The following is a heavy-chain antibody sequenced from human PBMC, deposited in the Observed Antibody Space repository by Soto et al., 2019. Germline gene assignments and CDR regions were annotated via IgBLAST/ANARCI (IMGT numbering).Heavy chain of an antibody. V-gene: IGHV4-39*01. D-gene: IGHD2-2*01. CDR2: IYYSGST. Sequence: QPPGKGLEWIGSIYYSGSTYYNPSLKSRVTISVDTSKNQFSLKLSSVTAADTAVYYCASLAAYCSSTSCSTYYDFWSGLGRNYYYGMDVWGQGTTVTVSS. CDR3: ASLAAYCSSTSCSTYYDFWSGLGRNYYYGMDV. J-gene: IGHJ6*02.